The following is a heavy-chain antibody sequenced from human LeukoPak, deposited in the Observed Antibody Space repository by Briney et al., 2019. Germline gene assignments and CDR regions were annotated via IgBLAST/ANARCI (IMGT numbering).Heavy chain of an antibody. CDR2: IKEDGSEK. CDR1: GFTFSSSA. V-gene: IGHV3-7*03. CDR3: ARDQYYSSSD. Sequence: GGSLRLSCAASGFTFSSSAMSWVRQAPGKGLEWVANIKEDGSEKYYVDAVKGRFTISRDNAKKSLFLQMNSLRAEDTAVYYCARDQYYSSSDWGQGTLVTVSS. D-gene: IGHD6-19*01. J-gene: IGHJ4*02.